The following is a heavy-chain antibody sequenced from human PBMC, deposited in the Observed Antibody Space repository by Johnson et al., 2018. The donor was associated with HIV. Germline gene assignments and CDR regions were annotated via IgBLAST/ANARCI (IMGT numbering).Heavy chain of an antibody. D-gene: IGHD3-10*01. J-gene: IGHJ3*01. Sequence: VQLVESGGGVVRPGGSLRLSCAASGFTFDDYGMSWVRQVPGKGLEWVSVIYSGGSTYYADSVKGRFTISRDNSKNTLYLQMNSLRAEDTAVYYCAKWWFRELLPNAFDLWGQGTMVTVSS. CDR1: GFTFDDYG. CDR2: IYSGGST. CDR3: AKWWFRELLPNAFDL. V-gene: IGHV3-66*02.